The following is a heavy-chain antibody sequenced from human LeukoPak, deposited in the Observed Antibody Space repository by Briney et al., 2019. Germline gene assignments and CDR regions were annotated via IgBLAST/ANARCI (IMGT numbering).Heavy chain of an antibody. CDR1: GASISSGTYS. V-gene: IGHV4-39*01. CDR2: FSYSGDR. J-gene: IGHJ4*02. D-gene: IGHD5-12*01. Sequence: SETLSLTCAVSGASISSGTYSWGWMRQPPGKGPEWIGSFSYSGDRYYNSSLKSRVTISMGTSKNQFSLEVTSVTAADTAVYYCWAIVPTNKLDYWSQGTLVTVSS. CDR3: WAIVPTNKLDY.